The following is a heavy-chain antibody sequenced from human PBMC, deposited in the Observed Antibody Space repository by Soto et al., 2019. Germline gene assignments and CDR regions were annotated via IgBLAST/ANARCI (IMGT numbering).Heavy chain of an antibody. Sequence: GSLRLSCAASGFMFSTYAMNWVRQAPGKGLEWVSAISSSGDTTYYAESVRGRFTISRDNSINTLYLQMSSLRTEDTDVFYCAHPRGYGVFDAVDIWGQGTMVTVSS. CDR2: ISSSGDTT. CDR3: AHPRGYGVFDAVDI. J-gene: IGHJ3*02. CDR1: GFMFSTYA. V-gene: IGHV3-23*01. D-gene: IGHD4-17*01.